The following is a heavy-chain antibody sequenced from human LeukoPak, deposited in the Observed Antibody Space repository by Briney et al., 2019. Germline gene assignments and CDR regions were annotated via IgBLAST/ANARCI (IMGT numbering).Heavy chain of an antibody. V-gene: IGHV3-48*01. CDR2: ISSSSNTI. J-gene: IGHJ4*02. D-gene: IGHD3-3*01. Sequence: GSLRLSCVASGFTFSSYSMNWVRQSPGKGLEWVSYISSSSNTIYYADSVKGRFTISRDNANNSLYLQMNSLRAEDTAVYYCARDGFDFWSGYPTTVDYWGQGTLVTVSS. CDR1: GFTFSSYS. CDR3: ARDGFDFWSGYPTTVDY.